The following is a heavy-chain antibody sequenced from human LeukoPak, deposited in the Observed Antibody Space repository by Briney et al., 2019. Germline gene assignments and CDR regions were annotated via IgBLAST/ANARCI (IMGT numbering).Heavy chain of an antibody. J-gene: IGHJ6*02. Sequence: GRSLRLSCVASGFTFSSYAMHWVRQAPGKGLEWVAVISYDGSNKYYADSGKGRFTISRDNSKNTLYLQMNSLRVEDTAVFYCARDWGLAARPRGYYYGMDVWGQGTTVTVSS. CDR2: ISYDGSNK. D-gene: IGHD6-6*01. CDR3: ARDWGLAARPRGYYYGMDV. CDR1: GFTFSSYA. V-gene: IGHV3-30-3*01.